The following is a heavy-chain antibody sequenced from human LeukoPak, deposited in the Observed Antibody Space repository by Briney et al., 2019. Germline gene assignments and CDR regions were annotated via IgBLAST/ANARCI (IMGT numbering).Heavy chain of an antibody. D-gene: IGHD5-24*01. Sequence: PGGSLRLSCAASGFTFSSYSMNWVRQAPGKGLEWVSSISSSSSYINYADSVKGRFTISRDNAKNSLYLQMNSLRAEDTAVYYCARGSRDGYNYGYWGQGTLVTVSS. CDR2: ISSSSSYI. J-gene: IGHJ4*02. CDR3: ARGSRDGYNYGY. CDR1: GFTFSSYS. V-gene: IGHV3-21*01.